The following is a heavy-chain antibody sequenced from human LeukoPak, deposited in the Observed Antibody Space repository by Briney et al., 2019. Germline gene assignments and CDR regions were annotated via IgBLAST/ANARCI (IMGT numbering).Heavy chain of an antibody. D-gene: IGHD2-8*02. Sequence: SETLSLTCTVSGGSISSYYWSWIRQPPGKGLEWIGYIYYSGSTNYNPSLKSRVTISVDTSKNQFSLKLSSVTAADTAVYYCARDLGVVYALGFDYWGQGTLVTVSS. J-gene: IGHJ4*02. V-gene: IGHV4-59*12. CDR2: IYYSGST. CDR1: GGSISSYY. CDR3: ARDLGVVYALGFDY.